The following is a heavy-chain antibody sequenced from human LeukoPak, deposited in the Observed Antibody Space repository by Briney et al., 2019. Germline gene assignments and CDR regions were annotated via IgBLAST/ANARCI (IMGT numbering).Heavy chain of an antibody. V-gene: IGHV3-23*01. CDR3: AKGDRFKNAATNWFDP. CDR1: GFTFSNYA. D-gene: IGHD2-15*01. Sequence: GGSLRLSCAASGFTFSNYAMSWVRQAPGKGLEWVSAISGSGGSTYYADSVKGRFTISRDNSKNTLYLQMNSLRAEDTAVYYCAKGDRFKNAATNWFDPWGQGTLVTVSS. CDR2: ISGSGGST. J-gene: IGHJ5*02.